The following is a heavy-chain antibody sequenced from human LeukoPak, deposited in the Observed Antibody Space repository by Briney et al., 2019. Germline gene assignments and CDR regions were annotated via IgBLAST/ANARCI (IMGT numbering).Heavy chain of an antibody. V-gene: IGHV7-4-1*02. J-gene: IGHJ1*01. CDR2: INTNTGNP. D-gene: IGHD1-26*01. CDR3: ARELVDGSYRYFQH. CDR1: GYTFTSYA. Sequence: ASVKVSCKASGYTFTSYAIHWVRQAPGQGLEWMGWINTNTGNPTYAQGFTGRFVFSLDTSVSTAYLQISSLKAEDTAVYYCARELVDGSYRYFQHWGQGTLVTVSS.